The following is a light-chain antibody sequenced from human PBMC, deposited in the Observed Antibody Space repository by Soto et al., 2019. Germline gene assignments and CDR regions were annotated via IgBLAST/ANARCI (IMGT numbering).Light chain of an antibody. Sequence: EIVLTQSPATLSLSPGKRATLSCRPIQSVSSYLAWYQQKPGQAPRLLIYDASNRATGIPARFSGSGSGTDFTLTISSLELEDFAGYYCQQRINWPLTFGGGTKV. V-gene: IGKV3-11*01. CDR3: QQRINWPLT. CDR1: QSVSSY. CDR2: DAS. J-gene: IGKJ4*01.